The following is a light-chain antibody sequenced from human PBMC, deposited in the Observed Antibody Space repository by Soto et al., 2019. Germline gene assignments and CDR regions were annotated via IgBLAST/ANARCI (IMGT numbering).Light chain of an antibody. CDR2: DAS. V-gene: IGKV1D-16*01. CDR3: QQDNSYPLT. Sequence: DIKMTQSPSSLSASVGDRVTITCRARQVISSGLAWYQQNPKKAPNYLIYDASSLQSGDPSRFSGSRSRTDLTLNSSNLQHEDFATYYRQQDNSYPLTFGGGTKVEIK. J-gene: IGKJ4*01. CDR1: QVISSG.